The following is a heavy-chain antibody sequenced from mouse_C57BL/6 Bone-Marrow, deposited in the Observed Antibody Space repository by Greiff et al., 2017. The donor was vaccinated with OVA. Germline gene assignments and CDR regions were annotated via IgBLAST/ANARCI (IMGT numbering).Heavy chain of an antibody. CDR2: IRLKSDNYAT. CDR1: GFTFSNYW. V-gene: IGHV6-3*01. CDR3: TDSWECDY. J-gene: IGHJ2*01. Sequence: GGGLVQPGGSMKLSCVSSGFTFSNYWMNWVRQSPEKGLEWVAQIRLKSDNYATNYAESVKGRFTISRDDFKSSVYLQMNDLRAEDTGIYYYTDSWECDYWGQGTTLTVSS. D-gene: IGHD3-1*01.